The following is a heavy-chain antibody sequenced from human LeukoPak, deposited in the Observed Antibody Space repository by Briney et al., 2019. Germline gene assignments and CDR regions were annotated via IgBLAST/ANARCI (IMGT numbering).Heavy chain of an antibody. J-gene: IGHJ4*02. CDR2: ISYDGFDK. D-gene: IGHD1-20*01. Sequence: GGSLRLSYAASGFTFSNYGMHWVRQAPGKGLEWVAVISYDGFDKHYADSVKGRFTISRDNAKNSLFLQMNSLRVEDTAVYYCATWTGITPYWGQGTLVTVSS. V-gene: IGHV3-30*03. CDR3: ATWTGITPY. CDR1: GFTFSNYG.